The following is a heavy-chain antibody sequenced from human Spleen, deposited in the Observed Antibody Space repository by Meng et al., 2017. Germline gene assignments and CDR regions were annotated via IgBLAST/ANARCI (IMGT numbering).Heavy chain of an antibody. CDR2: INPSGGST. Sequence: ASVKVSCKASGYTFTGYYMYWVRQAPGQGLEWMGIINPSGGSTSYAQKFQGRVTVTRDTSTSTVYMDLSSLRSEDTAVYYCAREDEYDSRGFENWGQGTLVTVSS. V-gene: IGHV1-46*01. J-gene: IGHJ4*02. D-gene: IGHD3-22*01. CDR1: GYTFTGYY. CDR3: AREDEYDSRGFEN.